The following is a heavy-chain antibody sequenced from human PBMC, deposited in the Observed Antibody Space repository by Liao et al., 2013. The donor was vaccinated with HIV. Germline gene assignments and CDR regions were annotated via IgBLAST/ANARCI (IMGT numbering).Heavy chain of an antibody. CDR3: ARSNNYYGLGSSRLWFDL. D-gene: IGHD3-10*01. CDR1: GGSISGSDYY. J-gene: IGHJ5*02. CDR2: INLSGST. V-gene: IGHV4-39*07. Sequence: QLQLQESGPGLVKPSATLSLTCTVSGGSISGSDYYWGWIRQPPGKGLEWIGEINLSGSTNYNPSLKSRVTISVDTSKNQFSLKLSSVTAEDTAVYYCARSNNYYGLGSSRLWFDLWGQGTLVTVSS.